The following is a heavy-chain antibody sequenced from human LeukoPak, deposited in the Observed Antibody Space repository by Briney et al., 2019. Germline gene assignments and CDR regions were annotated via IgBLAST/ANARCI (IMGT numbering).Heavy chain of an antibody. D-gene: IGHD2-15*01. CDR3: ARGVVAATGYDY. CDR1: GGSISSGSYY. J-gene: IGHJ4*02. CDR2: AYYSGNT. Sequence: SETLSLTCTVSGGSISSGSYYWSWIRQPAGKGLEWIGYAYYSGNTNYNPSLKSRVTISVDTLKNQFSLKMSSVTAADTATYYCARGVVAATGYDYWGQGTLVTVSS. V-gene: IGHV4-61*10.